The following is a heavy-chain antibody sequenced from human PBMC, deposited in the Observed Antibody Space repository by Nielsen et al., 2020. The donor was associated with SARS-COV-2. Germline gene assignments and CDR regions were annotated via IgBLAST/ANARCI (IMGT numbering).Heavy chain of an antibody. CDR1: GYGFTSYA. CDR2: INVGNGNT. J-gene: IGHJ6*02. D-gene: IGHD1-26*01. V-gene: IGHV1-3*01. Sequence: ASVKVSCKASGYGFTSYAMHWVWQAPGQRLEWMGWINVGNGNTKYSQKFQGRVTFTRDTSASTAYMELSSLRFEDTAVYYCARERSREYGIDVWGQGTMVTVSS. CDR3: ARERSREYGIDV.